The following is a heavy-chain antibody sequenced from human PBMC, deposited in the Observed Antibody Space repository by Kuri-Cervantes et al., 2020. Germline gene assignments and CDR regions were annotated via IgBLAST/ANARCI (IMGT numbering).Heavy chain of an antibody. V-gene: IGHV3-48*01. J-gene: IGHJ6*02. CDR2: ISSSSSTI. CDR1: GFTFSSYS. CDR3: ARAPLELGYSNSSGPYYYYGMDV. Sequence: GGSLRLSCAASGFTFSSYSMNWVRQAPGKGLEWVSYISSSSSTIYYADSVKGRFTISRDNAKNSLYLQMNSLRAEDTAVYYCARAPLELGYSNSSGPYYYYGMDVWGQGTTVTVSS. D-gene: IGHD6-6*01.